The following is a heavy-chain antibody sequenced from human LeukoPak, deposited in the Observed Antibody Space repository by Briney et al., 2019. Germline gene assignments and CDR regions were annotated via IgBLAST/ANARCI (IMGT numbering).Heavy chain of an antibody. Sequence: SQTLSLTCTVSGGSISSGGYYWSWIRQHPGKGLEWIGYIYYSGSTYYNPSLKSRVTISVDTSKNQFSLKVSSVTAADTAVYYCARAGKTYYLDAFDLWGQGTMVTVSS. CDR3: ARAGKTYYLDAFDL. CDR2: IYYSGST. CDR1: GGSISSGGYY. V-gene: IGHV4-30-4*08. D-gene: IGHD1-14*01. J-gene: IGHJ3*01.